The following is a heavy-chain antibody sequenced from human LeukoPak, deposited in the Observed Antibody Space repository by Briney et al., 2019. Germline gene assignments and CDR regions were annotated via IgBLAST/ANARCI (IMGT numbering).Heavy chain of an antibody. D-gene: IGHD6-19*01. V-gene: IGHV1-3*01. J-gene: IGHJ4*02. CDR1: GHTSTTYA. CDR3: ANWAGTPAGYFSGPLDY. Sequence: ASVKVSCKASGHTSTTYAIHWVRQAPGQRLEWMGWINPGNGNTKYSQKFQGRVTITRDTFASTAYMELSSLTFEDTAVYYCANWAGTPAGYFSGPLDYWGQGTLVTVSS. CDR2: INPGNGNT.